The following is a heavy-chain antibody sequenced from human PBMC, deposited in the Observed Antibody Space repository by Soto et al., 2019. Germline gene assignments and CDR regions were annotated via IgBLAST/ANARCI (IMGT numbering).Heavy chain of an antibody. CDR1: GGSISSSSYY. CDR2: IYYSGST. V-gene: IGHV4-39*01. CDR3: ARANSDYYYYYMDV. Sequence: SETLSLTCTVSGGSISSSSYYWGWIRQPPGKGLEWIGSIYYSGSTYYNPSLKSRVTISVDTSKNQFSLKLSSVTAADTAVYYCARANSDYYYYYMDVWGKGTTVTVSS. J-gene: IGHJ6*03.